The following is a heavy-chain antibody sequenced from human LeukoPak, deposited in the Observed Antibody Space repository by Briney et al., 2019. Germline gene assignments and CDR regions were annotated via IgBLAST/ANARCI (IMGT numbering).Heavy chain of an antibody. D-gene: IGHD3-16*01. V-gene: IGHV3-30*18. J-gene: IGHJ4*02. CDR1: GFTFSSYG. CDR2: ISYDGSNK. Sequence: GGSLRLSCAASGFTFSSYGMHWVRQAPGKGLEWVAVISYDGSNKYYADSVKGRFTISRDNSKNTLYLQMNSLRAEDTPVYYCAKVGSPAKQADYWGQGTLDPVSS. CDR3: AKVGSPAKQADY.